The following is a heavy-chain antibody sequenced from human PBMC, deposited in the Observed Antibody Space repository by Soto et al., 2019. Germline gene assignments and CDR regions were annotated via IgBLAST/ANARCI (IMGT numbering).Heavy chain of an antibody. CDR1: NGSFSGYY. D-gene: IGHD2-15*01. V-gene: IGHV4-34*01. CDR3: ARVSCSGISCYLTRRYNYYVMDV. J-gene: IGHJ6*02. Sequence: QVQLQQWGAGLLKPSETLSLTCAVYNGSFSGYYWSWVRQSPGKGLEWIGEITHSGSTNYSPSLRGRDTISVDTSKNHFSLSLNSVTAAATGVYYFARVSCSGISCYLTRRYNYYVMDVWGQGTTVTVSS. CDR2: ITHSGST.